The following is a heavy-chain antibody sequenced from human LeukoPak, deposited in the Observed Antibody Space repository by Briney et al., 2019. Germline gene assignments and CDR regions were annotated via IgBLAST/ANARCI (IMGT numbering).Heavy chain of an antibody. V-gene: IGHV1-18*01. CDR2: ISAYNGNT. Sequence: ASVKVSCKASGYTFVSYNIHWVRQATGQGLEWMGWISAYNGNTNYAQKLQGRVTMTTDTSTSTAYMELRSLRSDDTAVYYCARADSSSPLDYWGQGTLVTVSS. D-gene: IGHD6-6*01. CDR1: GYTFVSYN. CDR3: ARADSSSPLDY. J-gene: IGHJ4*02.